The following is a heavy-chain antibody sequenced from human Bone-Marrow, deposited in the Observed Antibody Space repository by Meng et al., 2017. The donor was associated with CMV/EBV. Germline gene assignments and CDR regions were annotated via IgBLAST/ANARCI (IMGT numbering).Heavy chain of an antibody. D-gene: IGHD2-15*01. CDR2: IRFDGIDK. Sequence: GGSLRLSCAASGFTFSSYGMHWVRQAPGKGLEWVAFIRFDGIDKYYADSVKGRLTISRDNSKNSLYLQMNSLGAEDTAVYYCAKDRAQYCSAGSCYPNWLDPWGQGTLVTVSS. V-gene: IGHV3-30*02. CDR1: GFTFSSYG. CDR3: AKDRAQYCSAGSCYPNWLDP. J-gene: IGHJ5*02.